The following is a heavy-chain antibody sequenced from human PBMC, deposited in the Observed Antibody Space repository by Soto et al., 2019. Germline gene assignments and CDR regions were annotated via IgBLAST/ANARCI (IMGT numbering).Heavy chain of an antibody. Sequence: GSLRLSCAASGFTFSNYAMNWVCQAPGKGLVWVSRISADESSTTYADSVKGRFTSFRDNAKNTLYLQMNSLRAEDTAVYYCVRDRPIDYWGQGTLVTVSS. CDR1: GFTFSNYA. V-gene: IGHV3-74*01. J-gene: IGHJ4*02. CDR3: VRDRPIDY. CDR2: ISADESST.